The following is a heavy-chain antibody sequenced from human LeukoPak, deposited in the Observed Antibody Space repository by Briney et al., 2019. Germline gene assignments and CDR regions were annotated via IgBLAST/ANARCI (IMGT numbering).Heavy chain of an antibody. CDR3: AKGIHNSGYYPYDY. CDR2: ISYDGSNK. V-gene: IGHV3-30-3*01. Sequence: GGSLRLSCAASVFTFSSYSMHWVRQAPGKGLEWVAVISYDGSNKYYADSVKGRFTISRDNSDNTLYLQMNSLRAEDTALYYCAKGIHNSGYYPYDYWGQGTLVTVSS. J-gene: IGHJ4*02. D-gene: IGHD3-22*01. CDR1: VFTFSSYS.